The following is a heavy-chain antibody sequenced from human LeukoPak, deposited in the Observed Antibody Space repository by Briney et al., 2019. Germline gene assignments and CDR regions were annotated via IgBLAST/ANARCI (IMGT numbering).Heavy chain of an antibody. CDR2: ISYDGRNQ. CDR3: ASERGAYGEFAY. D-gene: IGHD3-10*01. CDR1: GFTFSSYG. J-gene: IGHJ4*02. Sequence: GRSLRLSCTASGFTFSSYGMHWVRQAPGKGLEWVAVISYDGRNQYYADSVKGRFAISRDNSKNTVYLQMSSLRPEDTAVYYCASERGAYGEFAYWGQGTLVPVSS. V-gene: IGHV3-30*03.